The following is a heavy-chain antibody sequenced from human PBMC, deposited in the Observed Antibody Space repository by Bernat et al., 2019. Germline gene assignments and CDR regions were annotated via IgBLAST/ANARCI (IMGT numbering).Heavy chain of an antibody. D-gene: IGHD3-22*01. CDR1: GFTFSSYG. CDR3: ESDGDDASSGYYYGMDV. Sequence: QVQLVESGGGVVQPGRSLRLSCAASGFTFSSYGMHWVRQAPGKGLEWVAVIWYDGSNKYYADSVKGRFTISRDNSKNTLYLQMNSLRAEDTAVYYWESDGDDASSGYYYGMDVWGQGTTVTVSS. CDR2: IWYDGSNK. J-gene: IGHJ6*02. V-gene: IGHV3-33*01.